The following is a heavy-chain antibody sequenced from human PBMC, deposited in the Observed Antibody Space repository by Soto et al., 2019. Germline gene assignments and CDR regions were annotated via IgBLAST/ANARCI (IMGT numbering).Heavy chain of an antibody. D-gene: IGHD3-22*01. CDR3: ARASRESSGFYVYWYFDL. V-gene: IGHV4-4*02. CDR1: GGSVSSSNW. Sequence: QVQLQESGPGLVKPSGTLSLTCAVSGGSVSSSNWWSWVRQPPGKGLEWIGEIYHSGSTNYNSSLKSRVTISVDKSNNKFSLKLTSVTDAETAMYYCARASRESSGFYVYWYFDLWGRGTLVTVSS. J-gene: IGHJ2*01. CDR2: IYHSGST.